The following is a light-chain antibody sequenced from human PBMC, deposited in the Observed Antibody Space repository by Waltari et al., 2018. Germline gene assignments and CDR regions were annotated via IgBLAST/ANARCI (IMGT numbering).Light chain of an antibody. CDR1: SLRSYY. V-gene: IGLV3-19*01. CDR2: GKN. CDR3: NSRDSSGNHHWV. Sequence: SSELTQDPAVSVALGPTVRITCQGDSLRSYYASRYQQKPGQAPVLVIYGKNNRPSGIPDRFSGSSSGNTASLTITGAQAEDEADYYCNSRDSSGNHHWVFGGGTKLTVL. J-gene: IGLJ3*02.